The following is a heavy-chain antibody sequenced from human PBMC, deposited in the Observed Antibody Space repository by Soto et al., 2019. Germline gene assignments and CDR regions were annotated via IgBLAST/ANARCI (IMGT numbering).Heavy chain of an antibody. CDR3: VKDGGGVRYNYSIRGYS. CDR1: GIDLENYG. V-gene: IGHV3-30*18. D-gene: IGHD5-18*01. J-gene: IGHJ4*02. Sequence: QVQLVESGGGVAHPGRYLNLSFVAFGIDLENYGLHWVPQAPGEGLWWVAVISSDGTTKPYIDSGRGRFTISRDNSRSTVFLQMNSLRREDTAMYYCVKDGGGVRYNYSIRGYSWGQGTQVTVSS. CDR2: ISSDGTTK.